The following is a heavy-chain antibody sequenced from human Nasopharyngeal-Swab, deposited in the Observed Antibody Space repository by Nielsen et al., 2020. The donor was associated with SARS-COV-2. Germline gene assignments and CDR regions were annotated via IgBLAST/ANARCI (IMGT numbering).Heavy chain of an antibody. CDR2: INHSGST. Sequence: SETLSLPCAVYGGSFSGYYWNWIRQPPGKGLEWIGEINHSGSTNYNPSLKSRVTISVDTSKNQFSLKLSSVTAADTAVYYCARGDLGIAVAKQPFDYWGQGTLVTVSS. D-gene: IGHD6-19*01. CDR3: ARGDLGIAVAKQPFDY. V-gene: IGHV4-34*01. J-gene: IGHJ4*02. CDR1: GGSFSGYY.